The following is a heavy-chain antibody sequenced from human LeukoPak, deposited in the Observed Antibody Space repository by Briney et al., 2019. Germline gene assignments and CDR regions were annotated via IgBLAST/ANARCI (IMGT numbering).Heavy chain of an antibody. CDR1: GGSTSGGNYY. Sequence: SETLSLTCIVSGGSTSGGNYYWGWIRRPPGKGLEWIGGISSSGNTYYNPSLKSRITISIDTSKNHFSLKLSSVTAADTAVYCCARLGAGPTYYDFWSGYSSFYFDYWGQGTLVTVSS. CDR3: ARLGAGPTYYDFWSGYSSFYFDY. J-gene: IGHJ4*02. V-gene: IGHV4-39*02. D-gene: IGHD3-3*01. CDR2: ISSSGNT.